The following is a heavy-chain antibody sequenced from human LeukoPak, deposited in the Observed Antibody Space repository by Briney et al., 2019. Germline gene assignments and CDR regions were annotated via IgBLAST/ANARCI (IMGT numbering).Heavy chain of an antibody. D-gene: IGHD3-9*01. Sequence: GGSLRLSCAASAFTFSSYAMSWARQAPGKGLEWVSAISGSGDDTHYADSVKGRFTISRDNSKNTLYLQMNSLRAEDTAVYYCAKEVLGYFDLNWLDPWGQGTLVTVSS. V-gene: IGHV3-23*01. CDR1: AFTFSSYA. CDR3: AKEVLGYFDLNWLDP. CDR2: ISGSGDDT. J-gene: IGHJ5*02.